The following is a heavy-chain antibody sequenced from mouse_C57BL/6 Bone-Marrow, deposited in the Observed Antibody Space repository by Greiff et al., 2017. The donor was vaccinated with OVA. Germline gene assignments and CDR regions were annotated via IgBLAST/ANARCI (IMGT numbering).Heavy chain of an antibody. CDR2: INPNNGGT. V-gene: IGHV1-26*01. CDR3: ARGSSPRFAY. J-gene: IGHJ3*01. D-gene: IGHD1-1*01. Sequence: EVKLQQSGPELVKPGASVKISCKASGYTFTDYYMNWVKQSHGKSLEWIGDINPNNGGTSYNQKFKGKATLTVDKSSSTAYMELRSLTSEDSAVYYCARGSSPRFAYWGQGTLVTVSA. CDR1: GYTFTDYY.